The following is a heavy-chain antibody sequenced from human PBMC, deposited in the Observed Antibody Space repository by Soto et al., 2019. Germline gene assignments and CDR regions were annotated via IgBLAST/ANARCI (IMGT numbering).Heavy chain of an antibody. J-gene: IGHJ3*02. V-gene: IGHV1-3*01. CDR3: ARDELERPDAFDI. Sequence: QVQLVQSGAEVKKPGASVKVSCKASGYTFTSYAMHWVRQAPGQRLEWMGWINAGNGNTKYSQKFQGRVTITRDTSASTAYMELSSLRSEDTAVYYCARDELERPDAFDIWGQGTMVTVSS. D-gene: IGHD1-1*01. CDR1: GYTFTSYA. CDR2: INAGNGNT.